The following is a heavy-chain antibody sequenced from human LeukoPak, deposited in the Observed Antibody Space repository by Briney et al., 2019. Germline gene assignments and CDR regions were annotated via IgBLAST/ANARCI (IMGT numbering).Heavy chain of an antibody. CDR3: ARDGGVGCSGGSCYVG. V-gene: IGHV4-61*02. D-gene: IGHD2-15*01. CDR2: IYTSGST. Sequence: SETLSLTCTVSGGSISSGSYYWSWIRQPAGKGLEWIGRIYTSGSTNYNPSLKGRVTISVDTSKNQFSLKLSSVTAADTAVYYCARDGGVGCSGGSCYVGWGQGTLVTVSS. CDR1: GGSISSGSYY. J-gene: IGHJ4*02.